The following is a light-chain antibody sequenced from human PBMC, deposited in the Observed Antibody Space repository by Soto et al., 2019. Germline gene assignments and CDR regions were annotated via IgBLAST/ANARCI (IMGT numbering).Light chain of an antibody. CDR3: QQYKNWPKT. CDR2: DAS. J-gene: IGKJ1*01. Sequence: EVEMTQSPATLSVSPGEIAALSCRASQSFSTHLAWYQQIPGQAPRLLIYDASTRATGIPARFSGSGSGTEFSLTISFLQSEDFAVYYCQQYKNWPKTFGQGTKVDIK. CDR1: QSFSTH. V-gene: IGKV3-15*01.